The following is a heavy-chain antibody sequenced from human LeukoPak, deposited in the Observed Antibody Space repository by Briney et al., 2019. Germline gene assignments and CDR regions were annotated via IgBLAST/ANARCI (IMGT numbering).Heavy chain of an antibody. D-gene: IGHD3-10*01. CDR3: ARLDYGSGSYKAGGYYFDY. J-gene: IGHJ4*02. CDR1: GGSFSGYY. V-gene: IGHV4-34*01. CDR2: INHSGST. Sequence: PSETLSLTCAVYGGSFSGYYWSWIRQPPGKGLERIGEINHSGSTNYNPSLKSRVTISVDTSKNQFSLKLSSVTAADTAVYYCARLDYGSGSYKAGGYYFDYWGQGTLVTVSS.